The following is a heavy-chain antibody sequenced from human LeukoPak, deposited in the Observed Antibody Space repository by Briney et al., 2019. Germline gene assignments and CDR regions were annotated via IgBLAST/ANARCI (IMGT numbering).Heavy chain of an antibody. CDR3: ASADFYGSGSYYSGSCDY. J-gene: IGHJ4*02. V-gene: IGHV3-30*04. Sequence: GRSLRLSCAASGFSFSSYAMHWVRRAPGKGLEWVAVISYDGSKEYYTDSVKGRFTISRDNSKNTLYLEMNSLRNEDTAVYYCASADFYGSGSYYSGSCDYWGQGTLVTVSS. CDR1: GFSFSSYA. CDR2: ISYDGSKE. D-gene: IGHD3-10*01.